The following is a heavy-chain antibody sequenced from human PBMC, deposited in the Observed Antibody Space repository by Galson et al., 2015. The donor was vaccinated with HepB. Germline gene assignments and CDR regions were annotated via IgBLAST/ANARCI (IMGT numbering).Heavy chain of an antibody. CDR2: INPSGGST. Sequence: SVKVSCKASGYTFTSYYMHWVRQAPGQGLEWMGIINPSGGSTSYAQKFQGRVTMTRDTSTSTVYMELSGLRSEDTAVYYCARAGGWQLSLLRPGYYYMDVWGKGTTVTVSS. D-gene: IGHD6-13*01. V-gene: IGHV1-46*01. J-gene: IGHJ6*03. CDR1: GYTFTSYY. CDR3: ARAGGWQLSLLRPGYYYMDV.